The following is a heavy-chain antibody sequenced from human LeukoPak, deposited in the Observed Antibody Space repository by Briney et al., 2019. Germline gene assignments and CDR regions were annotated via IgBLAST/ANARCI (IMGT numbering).Heavy chain of an antibody. D-gene: IGHD3-10*01. J-gene: IGHJ4*02. CDR3: ARAYGSGTYSAY. V-gene: IGHV3-21*01. CDR2: ISSSSSYI. Sequence: GGSLRLSCAASGFTFSTYTMKWVRQAPGKGLQWVSSISSSSSYIYYADSVKGRFTISRDNAKNSLYLQMNSLRDEDTAVYYCARAYGSGTYSAYWGQGTLVTVSS. CDR1: GFTFSTYT.